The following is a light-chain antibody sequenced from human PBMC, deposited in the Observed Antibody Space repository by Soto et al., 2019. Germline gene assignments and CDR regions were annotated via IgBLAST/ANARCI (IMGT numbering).Light chain of an antibody. V-gene: IGKV1-33*01. J-gene: IGKJ2*01. Sequence: DIQITQSPSSLSASVGDRVTITCQASQDISNYLNWYQQKPGNAPKLLIYDASKLETGVPSRFSGSGSGTHFTFPISSLQPEDFATYFCQQYDNLPYTFGQGTRLDIK. CDR1: QDISNY. CDR3: QQYDNLPYT. CDR2: DAS.